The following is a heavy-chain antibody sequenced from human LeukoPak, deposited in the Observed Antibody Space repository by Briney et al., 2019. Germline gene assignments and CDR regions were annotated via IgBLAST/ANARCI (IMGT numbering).Heavy chain of an antibody. V-gene: IGHV3-21*01. CDR3: ARLDILTGNYYYFEY. CDR2: ISSSSSYI. J-gene: IGHJ4*02. Sequence: PGGSLRLSCAASGFTFSSYSMNWVRQAPGKGLEWVSSISSSSSYIYYADSVKGRFTISRDNAKNTLYLQMNSLRAEDTAVYFCARLDILTGNYYYFEYWGLGSLVTVSS. CDR1: GFTFSSYS. D-gene: IGHD3-9*01.